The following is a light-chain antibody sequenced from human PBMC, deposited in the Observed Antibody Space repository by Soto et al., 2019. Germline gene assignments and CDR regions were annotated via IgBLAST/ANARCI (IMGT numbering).Light chain of an antibody. CDR1: SSNFGRNT. V-gene: IGLV1-44*01. CDR2: TNS. CDR3: ATWDDSLNGVI. J-gene: IGLJ2*01. Sequence: QSVLTQPHSASGTPGQRVTISCSGSSSNFGRNTVNWYRQLPGTAPKLLIYTNSQRPSGVPDRFSGSKSGTSASLAISGLQSEDEADYYCATWDDSLNGVIFGGGTKLTVL.